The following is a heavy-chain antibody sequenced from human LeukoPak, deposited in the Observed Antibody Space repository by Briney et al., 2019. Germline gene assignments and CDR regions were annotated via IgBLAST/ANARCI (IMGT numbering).Heavy chain of an antibody. D-gene: IGHD5-18*01. CDR3: ARSEYSYGPTFDY. CDR2: IRSSSSII. Sequence: PGGSLRLSCAASGFTFSSYSMNWVRQAPGKGLEWVSYIRSSSSIIYYADSVKGRFTISRDNAKNSLYLQMNSLRDEDTAVYYCARSEYSYGPTFDYWGQGTLVTVSS. CDR1: GFTFSSYS. J-gene: IGHJ4*02. V-gene: IGHV3-48*02.